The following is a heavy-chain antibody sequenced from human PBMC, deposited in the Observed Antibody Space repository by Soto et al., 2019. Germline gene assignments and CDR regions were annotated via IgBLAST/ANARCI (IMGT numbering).Heavy chain of an antibody. V-gene: IGHV4-39*01. CDR1: GGSISSSSYY. Sequence: QVQLQESGPGLVKPPETLSLTCTVSGGSISSSSYYWGWIRQPPGKGLEWIGSIFYSGSTYYNPSLQSRVTISVDTSTNQFSLKLRSVTAADTAVYYCARIVRGIVITYYYMDVWGKGTTVTVSS. J-gene: IGHJ6*03. CDR2: IFYSGST. D-gene: IGHD2-21*01. CDR3: ARIVRGIVITYYYMDV.